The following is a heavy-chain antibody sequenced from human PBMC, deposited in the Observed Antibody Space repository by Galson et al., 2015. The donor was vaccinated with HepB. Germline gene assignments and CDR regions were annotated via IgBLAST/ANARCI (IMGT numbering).Heavy chain of an antibody. Sequence: SLRLSCAASGFTFSSYSMNWVRQAPGKGLEWVSSIRSSSSYIYYADSVKGRFTISRDNAQNSLHLQMNSLRAEDTAGYYCAREISGWYPAGGFWGQGTLVTVSS. D-gene: IGHD6-19*01. CDR1: GFTFSSYS. J-gene: IGHJ4*02. CDR3: AREISGWYPAGGF. CDR2: IRSSSSYI. V-gene: IGHV3-21*01.